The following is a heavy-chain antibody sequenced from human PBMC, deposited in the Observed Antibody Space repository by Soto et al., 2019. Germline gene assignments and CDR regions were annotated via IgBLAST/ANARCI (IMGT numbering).Heavy chain of an antibody. D-gene: IGHD6-13*01. CDR3: ARQGRPYSDSGYYYGMDV. J-gene: IGHJ6*02. Sequence: GESLKISCNASGFSLNTYWIGWVRQKPGKGLEWMGSIFPCDSDTRYSPSFQGQVIISADRSISTAYLQWRSLKASDTAIYYCARQGRPYSDSGYYYGMDVWGQGTTVTVSS. CDR2: IFPCDSDT. CDR1: GFSLNTYW. V-gene: IGHV5-51*01.